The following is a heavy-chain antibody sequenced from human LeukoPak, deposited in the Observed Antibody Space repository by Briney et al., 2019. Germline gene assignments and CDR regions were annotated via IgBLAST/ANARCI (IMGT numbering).Heavy chain of an antibody. CDR3: ARDLGNSLTYYYDSSGSPGEDDY. J-gene: IGHJ4*02. V-gene: IGHV1-69*06. CDR2: IIPIFGTA. CDR1: GGTFSSYA. Sequence: GASVKVSCKASGGTFSSYAISWVRQAPGQGLEWMGGIIPIFGTANYAQKFQGRVTITADKSTSTAYMELSSLRSEDTAVYYCARDLGNSLTYYYDSSGSPGEDDYWAEGPGVRVSS. D-gene: IGHD3-22*01.